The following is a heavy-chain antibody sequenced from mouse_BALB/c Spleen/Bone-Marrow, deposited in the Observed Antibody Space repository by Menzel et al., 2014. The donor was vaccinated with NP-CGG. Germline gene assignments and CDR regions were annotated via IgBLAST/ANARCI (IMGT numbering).Heavy chain of an antibody. J-gene: IGHJ3*01. CDR3: ARDNYYDYDGFAY. D-gene: IGHD2-4*01. V-gene: IGHV5-6-3*01. CDR1: GFTFGSYG. Sequence: EGKVVESGGGLLQPGGFLKISCAASGFTFGSYGMSWVRQTPDKRLDLVATINSNGGSTYYPDSVKGRFTISRDNAKNALYLQMSSLKSEDTAMYYCARDNYYDYDGFAYWGQGTLVTVSA. CDR2: INSNGGST.